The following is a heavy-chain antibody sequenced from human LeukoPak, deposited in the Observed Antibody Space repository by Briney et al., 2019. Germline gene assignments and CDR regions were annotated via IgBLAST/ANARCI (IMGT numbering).Heavy chain of an antibody. J-gene: IGHJ4*02. V-gene: IGHV1-69*13. CDR3: ARGVHRYDFWSGYYGVY. CDR1: GGTFSSYA. D-gene: IGHD3-3*01. CDR2: IIPIFGTA. Sequence: GASVKVSCKASGGTFSSYAISWVRQAPGQGLEWVGGIIPIFGTANYAQKFQGRVTITADESTSTAYMELSSLRSEDTAVYYCARGVHRYDFWSGYYGVYWGQGTLVTVSS.